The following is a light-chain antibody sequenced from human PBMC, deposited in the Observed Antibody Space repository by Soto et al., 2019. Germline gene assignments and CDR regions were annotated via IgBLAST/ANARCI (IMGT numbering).Light chain of an antibody. Sequence: QSVLTQPPSVSGAPGQRVTISCTGSSSNIGAGFDVHWYHQIAGTAPKLLIYDNTRRPSGVPDRFSATKSGPSATLDIAGLQTADEAVYYCASWDTNLDGVVFGPGTKLTVL. J-gene: IGLJ1*01. V-gene: IGLV1-40*01. CDR3: ASWDTNLDGVV. CDR1: SSNIGAGFD. CDR2: DNT.